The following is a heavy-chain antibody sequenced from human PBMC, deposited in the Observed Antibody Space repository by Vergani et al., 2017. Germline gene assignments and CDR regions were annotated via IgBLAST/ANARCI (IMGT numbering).Heavy chain of an antibody. CDR1: GFKFSDRY. J-gene: IGHJ6*02. D-gene: IGHD1-1*01. CDR3: AKNPGISTTRHYYAMDV. CDR2: ISPGASTV. Sequence: LEESGGGSVKPGGSLRLSCAASGFKFSDRYMSWIRQAPGKGLEWVSHISPGASTVSYTDSVTGRFTVSRDNDNNSLTLDMTTLRVEDTAVYYCAKNPGISTTRHYYAMDVWGQGTLVIVSS. V-gene: IGHV3-11*04.